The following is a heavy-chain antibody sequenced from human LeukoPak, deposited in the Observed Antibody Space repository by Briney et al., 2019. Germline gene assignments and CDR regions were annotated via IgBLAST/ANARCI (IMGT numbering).Heavy chain of an antibody. CDR3: ARKLSLDGYNHFDF. Sequence: GASLKVSCKASGGTFSSYAICWVRQAPGQGLEWMGGIMTIFGSANYAQKFQGRLTITADESTSTTYMELSSLRSEDTAVYYCARKLSLDGYNHFDFWGQGTLVTVSS. J-gene: IGHJ4*02. CDR2: IMTIFGSA. CDR1: GGTFSSYA. D-gene: IGHD5-24*01. V-gene: IGHV1-69*13.